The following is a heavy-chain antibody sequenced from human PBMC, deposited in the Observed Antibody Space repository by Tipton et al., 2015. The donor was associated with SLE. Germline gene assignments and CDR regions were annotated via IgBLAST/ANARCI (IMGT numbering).Heavy chain of an antibody. CDR3: AKDRGQWLIPYSFDY. D-gene: IGHD6-19*01. CDR1: GFTFDEYA. J-gene: IGHJ4*02. V-gene: IGHV3-23*01. Sequence: GSLRLSCAASGFTFDEYAMSWVRQAPGKGLEWVSGISDTTYYADSVKGRFTISRDDSKNTLYLQMNSLRVEDTALYYCAKDRGQWLIPYSFDYWGQGSLVTVSS. CDR2: ISDTT.